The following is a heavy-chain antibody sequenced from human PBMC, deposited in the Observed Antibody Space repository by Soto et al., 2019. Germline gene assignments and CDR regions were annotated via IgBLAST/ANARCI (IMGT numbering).Heavy chain of an antibody. CDR2: ISSSSSTI. CDR1: GFTFSSYS. CDR3: ARGTTGYYYYYYMDV. Sequence: GGSLRLSCAASGFTFSSYSMNWVRQAPGKGLEWVSYISSSSSTIYYADSVKGRFTISRDNAKNSLYLQMNSLRAEDRAVYYCARGTTGYYYYYYMDVWGKGTTVTVSS. V-gene: IGHV3-48*01. J-gene: IGHJ6*03. D-gene: IGHD1-1*01.